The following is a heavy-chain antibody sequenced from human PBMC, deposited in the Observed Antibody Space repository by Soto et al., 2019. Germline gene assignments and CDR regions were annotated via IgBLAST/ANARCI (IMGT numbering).Heavy chain of an antibody. CDR1: GGSISRNY. Sequence: SETLSLTCTVSGGSISRNYWSWIRQPPGKGLEWIGYIYYSGSTSYNPSLKSRVTISVDTSKNQFSLKLNSVTAADTAVYYCARHNTYYDFGTWGQGTLVTVSS. D-gene: IGHD3-3*01. V-gene: IGHV4-59*08. J-gene: IGHJ5*02. CDR3: ARHNTYYDFGT. CDR2: IYYSGST.